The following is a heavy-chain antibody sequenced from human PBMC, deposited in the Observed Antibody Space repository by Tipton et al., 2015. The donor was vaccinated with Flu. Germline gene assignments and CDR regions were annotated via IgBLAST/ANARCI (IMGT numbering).Heavy chain of an antibody. CDR2: IYPGDSKT. J-gene: IGHJ3*01. Sequence: LVQSGAEVKKSGESLKISCKLSGQTFSDFWIGWVRQMPGKGLEWMGVIYPGDSKTIYSPSFQGLVTFSVDKSIDTAYLQWSSLKASDTAMYYCARGDSFGVWGQGTLVTVSS. CDR3: ARGDSFGV. V-gene: IGHV5-51*01. CDR1: GQTFSDFW.